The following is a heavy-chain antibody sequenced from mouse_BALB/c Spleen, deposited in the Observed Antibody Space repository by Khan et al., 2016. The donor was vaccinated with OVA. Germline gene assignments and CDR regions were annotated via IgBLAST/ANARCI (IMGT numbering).Heavy chain of an antibody. Sequence: EVQLVESGPELVRPGASVKISCKASGYSFTGYFMNWVMQSHGKSLEWIGRINPHIGATFYNQRFKDKATLTVDESSSTAHMELRSLASEDSAVYYCTRIYRSDFDYWGQGTTLTVSS. J-gene: IGHJ2*01. CDR1: GYSFTGYF. CDR2: INPHIGAT. CDR3: TRIYRSDFDY. V-gene: IGHV1-20*02. D-gene: IGHD1-1*01.